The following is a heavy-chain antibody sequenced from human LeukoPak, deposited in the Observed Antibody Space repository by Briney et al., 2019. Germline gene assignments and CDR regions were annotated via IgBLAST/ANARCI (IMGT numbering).Heavy chain of an antibody. D-gene: IGHD6-19*01. CDR3: VGSGWYRYFDY. CDR1: GFTFSSYA. Sequence: GGSLRLSCAASGFTFSSYAMSWVRQAPGKGLEWVSAISGSGGSTYYADSVKGRFTISRDNSKNTLYLRMNSLRAEDTAVYYCVGSGWYRYFDYWGQGTLVTVSS. J-gene: IGHJ4*02. V-gene: IGHV3-23*01. CDR2: ISGSGGST.